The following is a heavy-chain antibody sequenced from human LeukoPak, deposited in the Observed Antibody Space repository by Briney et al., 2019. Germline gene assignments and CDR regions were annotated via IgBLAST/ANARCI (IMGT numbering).Heavy chain of an antibody. CDR2: IIHILGIE. D-gene: IGHD3-22*01. CDR1: GGTFSSYA. J-gene: IGHJ4*02. Sequence: VASVKVSCKASGGTFSSYAISWVRQAPGQGLEWMGRIIHILGIEYYAQKFQGRVTITADKSTSTGYMELSSLRAEDTAVYYCARELKSRGSNFDYWGQGTPVTVSS. CDR3: ARELKSRGSNFDY. V-gene: IGHV1-69*04.